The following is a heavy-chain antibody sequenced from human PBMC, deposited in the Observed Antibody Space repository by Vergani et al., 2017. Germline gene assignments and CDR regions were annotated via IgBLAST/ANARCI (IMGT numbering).Heavy chain of an antibody. CDR2: ISWNSGYI. D-gene: IGHD1-1*01. CDR3: TKGKVTVSTGHCDS. Sequence: EVQLVESGGHLAQPGRSLTLSCAASGFTFEDYSMHWVRQAPDSGLEWISGISWNSGYIGYADSVKGRFTISRDNAKTSLFLEMNSLRVDDTAIYYCTKGKVTVSTGHCDSWGRGILVTVSS. J-gene: IGHJ4*02. CDR1: GFTFEDYS. V-gene: IGHV3-9*01.